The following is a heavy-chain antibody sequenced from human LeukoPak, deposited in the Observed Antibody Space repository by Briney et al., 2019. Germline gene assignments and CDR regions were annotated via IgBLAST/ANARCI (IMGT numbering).Heavy chain of an antibody. CDR2: ISYDGSNK. D-gene: IGHD1-26*01. Sequence: GGSLRLSCAASGFTFSSYAMHCVRQAPGEGLEWVAVISYDGSNKYYADSVKGRFTISRDSSKNTLFLHMNTLRAEDTAIYYCAKDRTVGASYWYFDLWGRGTLVTVSS. CDR1: GFTFSSYA. J-gene: IGHJ2*01. CDR3: AKDRTVGASYWYFDL. V-gene: IGHV3-30-3*01.